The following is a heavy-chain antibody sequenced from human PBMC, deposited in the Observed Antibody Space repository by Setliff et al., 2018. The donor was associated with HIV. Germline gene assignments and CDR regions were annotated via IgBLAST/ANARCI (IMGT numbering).Heavy chain of an antibody. Sequence: GGSLRLSCATSGFTFSSHAMSWIRQAPGKGLEWVSVISADGLTTFYADSVKGRFTISRDNSKNTLYLQMNSLGADDRAVYYCAKVRLMFLDDAFDIWGQGTMVTVSS. V-gene: IGHV3-23*01. J-gene: IGHJ3*02. CDR3: AKVRLMFLDDAFDI. D-gene: IGHD5-12*01. CDR1: GFTFSSHA. CDR2: ISADGLTT.